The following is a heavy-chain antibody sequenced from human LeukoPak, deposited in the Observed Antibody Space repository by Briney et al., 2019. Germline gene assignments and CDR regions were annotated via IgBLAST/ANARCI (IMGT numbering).Heavy chain of an antibody. D-gene: IGHD6-13*01. CDR1: GYIFTSNY. CDR2: INPSGGGT. Sequence: GASVKVSCKASGYIFTSNYMHWVRQAPGQGLEWMGIINPSGGGTSYPQKFQGRVTMSSDTSTSTVYMELSSLKSEDTAVYYCAREGPAGGAYPDYWGQGTLVTVSS. CDR3: AREGPAGGAYPDY. J-gene: IGHJ4*02. V-gene: IGHV1-46*01.